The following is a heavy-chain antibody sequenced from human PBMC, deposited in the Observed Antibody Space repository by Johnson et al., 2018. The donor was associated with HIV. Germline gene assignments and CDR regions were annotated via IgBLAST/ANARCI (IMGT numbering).Heavy chain of an antibody. CDR2: INWNGGST. V-gene: IGHV3-20*04. CDR3: AKDLGGAYCGGDCYGAFDI. J-gene: IGHJ3*02. D-gene: IGHD2-21*02. CDR1: GFTFDDYG. Sequence: VQLVESGGGLVKPGGSLRLSCAASGFTFDDYGMSWVRQAPGKGLEWVSGINWNGGSTGYADSVKGRFTISRDNSKNTLFLQMNSLRTEETAVYYCAKDLGGAYCGGDCYGAFDIWGQGTMVTVSS.